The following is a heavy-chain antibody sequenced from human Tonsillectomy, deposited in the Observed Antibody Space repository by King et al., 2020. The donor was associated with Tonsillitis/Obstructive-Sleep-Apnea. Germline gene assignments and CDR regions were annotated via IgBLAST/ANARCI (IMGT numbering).Heavy chain of an antibody. D-gene: IGHD2/OR15-2a*01. Sequence: VQLVESGGGLVQPGGSLRLSCAASGFTFSSYSMNWVRQAPGKGLEWVSYISSSSSTIYYADSVKGRFTISRDNAKNSLYLQMNSLRDEDTAVYYCSSVPHPLLRDAFDIWGQGTMVTVSS. CDR1: GFTFSSYS. V-gene: IGHV3-48*02. CDR3: SSVPHPLLRDAFDI. J-gene: IGHJ3*02. CDR2: ISSSSSTI.